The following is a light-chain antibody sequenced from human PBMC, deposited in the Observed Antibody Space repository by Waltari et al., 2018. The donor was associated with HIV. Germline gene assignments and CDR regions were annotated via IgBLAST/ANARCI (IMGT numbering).Light chain of an antibody. J-gene: IGLJ1*01. CDR3: AAWDDSLSGFYV. V-gene: IGLV1-47*01. CDR2: RNN. Sequence: QSVLTQPPSASGTPGQRVTIRCSGSSFNIGSNFVYWSQQLPGAAPKLLIYRNNQRPSGVPDRFSGSKSGTSASLAISGLRSEDEADYYCAAWDDSLSGFYVVGTGTKVTVL. CDR1: SFNIGSNF.